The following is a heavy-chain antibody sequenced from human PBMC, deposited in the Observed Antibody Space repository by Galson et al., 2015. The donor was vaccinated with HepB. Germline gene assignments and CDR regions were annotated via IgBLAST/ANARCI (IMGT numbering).Heavy chain of an antibody. Sequence: SLRLSCAASGFTVSRNYMSWVRQAPGKELEWVSVIYSEGTTYYADSVKGRFITSRDNAKNTLYLQMNNLRAGDTAVYYCARGYSSSWISGLGYWGQGTLVTVSS. V-gene: IGHV3-53*01. CDR2: IYSEGTT. CDR3: ARGYSSSWISGLGY. CDR1: GFTVSRNY. D-gene: IGHD6-13*01. J-gene: IGHJ4*02.